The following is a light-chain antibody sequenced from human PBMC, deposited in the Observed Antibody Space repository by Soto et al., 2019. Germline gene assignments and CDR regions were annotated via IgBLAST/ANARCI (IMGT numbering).Light chain of an antibody. CDR2: EVS. Sequence: QSALTQPASVSGSPGQSITISCTGSSNDIGAYKYVSWYQQYPGKAPKLIIFEVSNRPSGVSNRFSGSKSGNTASLTNAGLQAEDEADYHCSSYTTGSTLYVFGGGTKVTVL. CDR3: SSYTTGSTLYV. V-gene: IGLV2-14*01. CDR1: SNDIGAYKY. J-gene: IGLJ1*01.